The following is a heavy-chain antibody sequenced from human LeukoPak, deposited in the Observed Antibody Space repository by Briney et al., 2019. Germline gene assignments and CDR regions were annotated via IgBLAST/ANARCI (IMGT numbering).Heavy chain of an antibody. Sequence: GSSVKVSCKASGGTFSSYAISWVRQAPGQGLEWMGRIIPILGIANYAQKFQGRVTITADKSTRTAYMELSSLRPEDTAVYYCARAMTTDYYYYGMDVWGQGTTVTVSS. V-gene: IGHV1-69*04. D-gene: IGHD4-17*01. CDR2: IIPILGIA. CDR3: ARAMTTDYYYYGMDV. CDR1: GGTFSSYA. J-gene: IGHJ6*02.